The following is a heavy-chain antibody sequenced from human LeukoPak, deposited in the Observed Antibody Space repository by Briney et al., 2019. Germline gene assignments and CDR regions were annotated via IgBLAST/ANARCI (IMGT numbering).Heavy chain of an antibody. V-gene: IGHV4-59*12. CDR1: GDSISSYY. D-gene: IGHD3-10*01. Sequence: PSETLSLTCTVSGDSISSYYWSWIRQPPGKGLEWIGYIYYSGSTNYNPSLKSRFTISVDRPKNQFFLNVTSLTAADTAVYYCARSRQASGLFSSWGQGTLVVVSS. CDR2: IYYSGST. J-gene: IGHJ5*02. CDR3: ARSRQASGLFSS.